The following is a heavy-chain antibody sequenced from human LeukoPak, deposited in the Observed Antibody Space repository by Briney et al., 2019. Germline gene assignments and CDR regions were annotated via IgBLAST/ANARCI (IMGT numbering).Heavy chain of an antibody. CDR2: ISNNGDST. J-gene: IGHJ4*02. D-gene: IGHD3-10*01. CDR1: GFIFSSHA. Sequence: GGSLRLSCAASGFIFSSHAMHWVRQAPGKGLEYVSAISNNGDSTYYANSVNGRFTISRDNSKNTLYLQMGSLRAEDMAVYYCARVGSGSYYLPYFDYWGQGTLVTVSS. CDR3: ARVGSGSYYLPYFDY. V-gene: IGHV3-64*01.